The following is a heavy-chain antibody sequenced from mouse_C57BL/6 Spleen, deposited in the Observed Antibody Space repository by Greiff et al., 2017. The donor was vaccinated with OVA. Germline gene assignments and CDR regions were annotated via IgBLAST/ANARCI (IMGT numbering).Heavy chain of an antibody. J-gene: IGHJ2*01. CDR2: IYPGSGST. V-gene: IGHV1-55*01. Sequence: VQLQQPGAELVKPGASVKMSCKASGYTFTSYWITWVKQRPGQGLEWIGDIYPGSGSTNYNEKFKSKATLTVDTSSSTAYMQLSSLTSEDSAVYYCARSRERLDYFDYWGQGTTLTVSS. CDR1: GYTFTSYW. D-gene: IGHD2-4*01. CDR3: ARSRERLDYFDY.